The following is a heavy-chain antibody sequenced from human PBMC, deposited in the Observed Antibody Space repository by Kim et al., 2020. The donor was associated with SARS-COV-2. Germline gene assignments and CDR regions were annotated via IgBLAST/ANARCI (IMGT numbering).Heavy chain of an antibody. CDR2: INTDGSVT. Sequence: GGSLRLSCTVSEFSFSSYWMHWVRQAPGKGLVWVSRINTDGSVTDYADSVKGRFTISRDNAKNTLYLQMESLRAEDTAVYLCSRDRAGERDAWGQGTLVTVSS. V-gene: IGHV3-74*01. CDR3: SRDRAGERDA. J-gene: IGHJ5*02. D-gene: IGHD3-10*01. CDR1: EFSFSSYW.